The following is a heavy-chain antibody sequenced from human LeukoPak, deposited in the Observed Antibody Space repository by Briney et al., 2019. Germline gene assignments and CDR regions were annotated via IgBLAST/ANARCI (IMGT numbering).Heavy chain of an antibody. D-gene: IGHD3-10*01. Sequence: GGSLRLSCAASGFTFSDYAMNWVRQARGGGLEWVSGISVSGDTTYYADSVKGRFTISRDNSKNTLYLQMDSLRGEDTAIYYCAKDVIIRTAVARYFDHWGQGTLVTVSS. J-gene: IGHJ4*02. CDR2: ISVSGDTT. V-gene: IGHV3-23*01. CDR3: AKDVIIRTAVARYFDH. CDR1: GFTFSDYA.